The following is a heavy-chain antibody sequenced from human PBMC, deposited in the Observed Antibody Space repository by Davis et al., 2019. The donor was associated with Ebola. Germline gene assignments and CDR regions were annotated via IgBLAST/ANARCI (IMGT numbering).Heavy chain of an antibody. V-gene: IGHV3-30*02. CDR2: IRNDGSNE. CDR1: GFSFSTFG. D-gene: IGHD5-12*01. Sequence: PGGSLRLSCGASGFSFSTFGMHWVRQAPGKGLEWVAFIRNDGSNEYYADSVKGRFTISRDNSKSTLYLQMNSLRPEDTAVYYCTTYDSGYARDWGQGTLVTVSS. CDR3: TTYDSGYARD. J-gene: IGHJ4*02.